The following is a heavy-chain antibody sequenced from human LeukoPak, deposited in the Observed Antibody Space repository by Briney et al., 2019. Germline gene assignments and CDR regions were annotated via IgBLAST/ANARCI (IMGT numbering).Heavy chain of an antibody. CDR3: ARAVTVVTRGGLVFDY. CDR2: ISSRSNTI. D-gene: IGHD2-21*02. CDR1: VFTFSRYI. J-gene: IGHJ4*02. Sequence: SLRLPCAASVFTFSRYIMKWVRQAPGKGLEWVSYISSRSNTIYYADSVNRRCTISRDDAKNSLFLQMNSRRDEDTSVYYYARAVTVVTRGGLVFDYWGQGTLVTVSS. V-gene: IGHV3-48*02.